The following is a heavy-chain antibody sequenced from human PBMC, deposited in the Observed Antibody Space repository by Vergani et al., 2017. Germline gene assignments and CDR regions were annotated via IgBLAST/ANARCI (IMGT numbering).Heavy chain of an antibody. J-gene: IGHJ4*02. Sequence: QLHLQESGPGLVKPSETLSLTCTVSGGSITSSSYYWGWIRQPPGKGLEWIGNIYHSVGAYYNPSLKGRVTISVDTSKNQFSLEVNSVTAADTAIYFCARTESFILQYFHWALWGQGALVTVSS. CDR3: ARTESFILQYFHWAL. CDR1: GGSITSSSYY. CDR2: IYHSVGA. V-gene: IGHV4-39*01. D-gene: IGHD3-9*01.